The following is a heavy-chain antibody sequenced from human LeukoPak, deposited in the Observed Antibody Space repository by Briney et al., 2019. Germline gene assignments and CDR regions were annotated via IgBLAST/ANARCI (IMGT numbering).Heavy chain of an antibody. Sequence: SETLSLTCAVSGYSISSGYYWGWIRQPPGKGLEWIGSIYHSGSTYYNPSLKSRVTISVDTSKNQFSLKLSSVTAANTAVYYCARDSPSVVVVPAAIQGWFDPWGQGTLVTVSS. V-gene: IGHV4-38-2*02. CDR2: IYHSGST. CDR1: GYSISSGYY. D-gene: IGHD2-2*02. J-gene: IGHJ5*02. CDR3: ARDSPSVVVVPAAIQGWFDP.